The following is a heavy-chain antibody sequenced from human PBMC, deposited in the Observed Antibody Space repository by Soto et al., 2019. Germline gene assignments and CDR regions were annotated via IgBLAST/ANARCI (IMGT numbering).Heavy chain of an antibody. V-gene: IGHV3-21*01. D-gene: IGHD2-2*01. Sequence: EVQLVESGGGLVKPGGSLRLSCAASGFTFSSYSMNWVRQAPGKGLEWVSSISSSSSYIYYADSVKGRFTISRDNAKNSLYLQMNSLRAKDTAVYYCARAVVPAAMRNWFDPWGQGTLVTVSS. CDR3: ARAVVPAAMRNWFDP. CDR2: ISSSSSYI. CDR1: GFTFSSYS. J-gene: IGHJ5*02.